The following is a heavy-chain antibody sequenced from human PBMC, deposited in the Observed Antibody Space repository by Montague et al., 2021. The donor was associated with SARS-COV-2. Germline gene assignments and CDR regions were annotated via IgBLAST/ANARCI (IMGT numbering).Heavy chain of an antibody. CDR3: VRPLWFGDSDYYFES. CDR1: GFTFRSYW. J-gene: IGHJ4*02. V-gene: IGHV3-74*01. D-gene: IGHD3-10*01. Sequence: LSLSWSASGFTFRSYWMHWVRQVPGRGLVWVSRIRPDGTSTHYAASVKGRFIISRDNAKNTLSLEMTNLRVDDTAIYYCVRPLWFGDSDYYFESWGQGTLVSVSS. CDR2: IRPDGTST.